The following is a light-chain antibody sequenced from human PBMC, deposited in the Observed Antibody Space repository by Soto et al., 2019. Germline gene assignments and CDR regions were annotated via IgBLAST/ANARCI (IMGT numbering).Light chain of an antibody. V-gene: IGKV1-9*01. CDR1: QGISTY. J-gene: IGKJ2*01. CDR3: QQLNSYPNT. Sequence: DIQLTQSPSFLSASVGDRVTITCRASQGISTYLAWYQQKPGKAPKLLIYAASTLQSGVPSRFSGSGSGTEFTLTISSMQPEDFATSYCQQLNSYPNTFGQGTKLEIK. CDR2: AAS.